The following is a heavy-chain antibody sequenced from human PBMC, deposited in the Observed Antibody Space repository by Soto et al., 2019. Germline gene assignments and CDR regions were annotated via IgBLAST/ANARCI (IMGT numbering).Heavy chain of an antibody. V-gene: IGHV1-58*02. J-gene: IGHJ5*02. CDR1: GFTFTSSA. CDR2: IVVGSGNT. D-gene: IGHD1-1*01. CDR3: AASFLKRYPQNWFDP. Sequence: GASVKVSCKASGFTFTSSAMQWVRQARGQRLEWIGWIVVGSGNTNYAQKFQERVTITRDMSTSTAYMELSSLRSEDTAVYYCAASFLKRYPQNWFDPWGQGTLVTGSS.